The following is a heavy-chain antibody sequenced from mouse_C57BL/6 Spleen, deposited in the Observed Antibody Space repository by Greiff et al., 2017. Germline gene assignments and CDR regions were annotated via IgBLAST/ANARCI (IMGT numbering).Heavy chain of an antibody. CDR3: ASALTGAMDY. CDR1: GYAFTNYL. D-gene: IGHD4-1*01. V-gene: IGHV1-54*01. Sequence: QVQLQQSGAELVRPGTSVKVSCKASGYAFTNYLIEWVKQRPGQGLEWIGVINPGSGGTNYNEKFKGKATLTADKSSSTAYMQLSSLTSEDSAVYFCASALTGAMDYWGQGTSVTVSS. CDR2: INPGSGGT. J-gene: IGHJ4*01.